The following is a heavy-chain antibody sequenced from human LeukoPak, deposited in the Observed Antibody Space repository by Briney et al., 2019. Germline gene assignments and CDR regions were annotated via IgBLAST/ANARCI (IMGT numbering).Heavy chain of an antibody. CDR1: GYTFTSYD. CDR2: MNPNSGNT. D-gene: IGHD2-2*02. CDR3: ARVSRRSRYCSSTSCYTPFDY. J-gene: IGHJ4*02. V-gene: IGHV1-8*01. Sequence: ASVKVSCKASGYTFTSYDINWVRQATGQGLEWMGWMNPNSGNTGYAQKLQGRVTMTTDTSTSTAYMELRSLRSDDTAVYYCARVSRRSRYCSSTSCYTPFDYWGQGTLVTVSS.